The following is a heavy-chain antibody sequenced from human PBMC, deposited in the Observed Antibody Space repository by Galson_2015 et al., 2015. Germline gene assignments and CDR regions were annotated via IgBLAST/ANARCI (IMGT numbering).Heavy chain of an antibody. CDR2: SNAGDGNT. D-gene: IGHD3-16*01. Sequence: SVKVSCRASGYTFTSYAMHWVRQAPGERLEWMGWSNAGDGNTKYSQKFQGRVTITRDTSTSTAYIELSSLRSGDTAVYYCERKTPEWAPGEYGYWGQGTLVTVSS. J-gene: IGHJ4*02. CDR3: ERKTPEWAPGEYGY. CDR1: GYTFTSYA. V-gene: IGHV1-3*01.